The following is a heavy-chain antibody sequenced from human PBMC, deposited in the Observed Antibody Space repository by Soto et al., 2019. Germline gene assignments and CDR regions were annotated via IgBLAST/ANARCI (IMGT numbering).Heavy chain of an antibody. V-gene: IGHV4-4*07. CDR3: AREGSYSAYNFAHGIQLWSFDF. CDR2: IFSSGST. Sequence: SETLSLTCTASGGSINTFYWSWVRQPAGKGLEWIGRIFSSGSTSFNPSLENRVAMSVDTSKNHFSLNLSSVTAADMAVYYCAREGSYSAYNFAHGIQLWSFDFWGQGALVTVSS. D-gene: IGHD5-12*01. J-gene: IGHJ4*02. CDR1: GGSINTFY.